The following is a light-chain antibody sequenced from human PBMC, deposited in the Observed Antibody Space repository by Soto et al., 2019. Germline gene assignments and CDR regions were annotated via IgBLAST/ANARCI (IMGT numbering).Light chain of an antibody. V-gene: IGKV3-11*01. J-gene: IGKJ4*01. Sequence: VFTQSPATLSSSPGERATLSCRASQTVSSRLAWYQHKPGQAPRLLIYDTSNRATGIPARFSGSGSGTDLTLTISSLEPEDFETYYCQQLNSYPLTFGGGTKVDIK. CDR1: QTVSSR. CDR3: QQLNSYPLT. CDR2: DTS.